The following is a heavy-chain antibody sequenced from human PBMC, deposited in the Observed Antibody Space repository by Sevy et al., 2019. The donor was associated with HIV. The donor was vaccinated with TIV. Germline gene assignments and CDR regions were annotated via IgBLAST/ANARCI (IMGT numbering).Heavy chain of an antibody. D-gene: IGHD3-22*01. J-gene: IGHJ4*02. CDR3: ARGDYYDSRGFDY. CDR1: GGSISSGGYY. CDR2: IYYSGST. V-gene: IGHV4-31*03. Sequence: SDTLSLTCTVSGGSISSGGYYWSWIRQHPGKGLEWIGYIYYSGSTYYNPSLKSRVTISVDTSKNQFSLKLSSVTAADTAVYYCARGDYYDSRGFDYWGQGTLVTVSS.